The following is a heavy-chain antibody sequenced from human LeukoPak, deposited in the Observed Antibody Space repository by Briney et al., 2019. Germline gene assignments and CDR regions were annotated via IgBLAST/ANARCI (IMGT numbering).Heavy chain of an antibody. Sequence: SETLSLTCTVSGGSISSSGYYWGWIRQPPGKGLEWIGSISYSGSTSYNPSLKSRVTIAVDTSKNQFYLQLSSVTAADTAVYYCASLTGDCVDYWGQGTLVTVSS. CDR3: ASLTGDCVDY. CDR1: GGSISSSGYY. CDR2: ISYSGST. J-gene: IGHJ4*02. V-gene: IGHV4-39*01. D-gene: IGHD2-21*02.